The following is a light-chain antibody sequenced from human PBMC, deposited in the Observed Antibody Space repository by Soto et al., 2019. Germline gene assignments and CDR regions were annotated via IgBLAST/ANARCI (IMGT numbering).Light chain of an antibody. J-gene: IGLJ1*01. CDR1: SSDVGGYNY. V-gene: IGLV2-8*01. CDR2: EVS. Sequence: QSALTQPPSASGSPGQSVTISCTGTSSDVGGYNYVSWYQQHPGKAPKLMIYEVSKRPSGVPDRFSGSKSGNTASLTVSGLRAEEEAYYYCSSYAGSNNYVFGTGTKVTAL. CDR3: SSYAGSNNYV.